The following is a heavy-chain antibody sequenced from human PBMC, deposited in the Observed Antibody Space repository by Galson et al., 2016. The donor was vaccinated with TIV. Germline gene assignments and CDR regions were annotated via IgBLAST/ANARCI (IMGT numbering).Heavy chain of an antibody. CDR3: TFFPIYRNSWEHVPNGMDA. Sequence: SVKVSCKASGVTFYSYAFTWIRQAPGQGLEWMGGTIPVYDSTIYAQKFQGRATITADRSTDTTHLELISLNDEDAAIYYCTFFPIYRNSWEHVPNGMDAWGPGTTVTVYS. CDR1: GVTFYSYA. J-gene: IGHJ6*02. D-gene: IGHD6-13*01. CDR2: TIPVYDST. V-gene: IGHV1-69*13.